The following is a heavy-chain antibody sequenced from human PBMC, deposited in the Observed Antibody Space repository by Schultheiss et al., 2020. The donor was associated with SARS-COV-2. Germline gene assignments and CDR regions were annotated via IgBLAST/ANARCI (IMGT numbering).Heavy chain of an antibody. V-gene: IGHV4-59*08. CDR2: IYYSGST. CDR1: GGSISSYY. Sequence: SETLSLTCTVSGGSISSYYWSWIRQPPGKGLEWIGYIYYSGSTNYNPSPKSRVTISVDTSKNQFSLKLSSGTAADTAVYYCARHRCQRYYYYGMDVWGQGTTVTVSS. CDR3: ARHRCQRYYYYGMDV. J-gene: IGHJ6*02. D-gene: IGHD6-25*01.